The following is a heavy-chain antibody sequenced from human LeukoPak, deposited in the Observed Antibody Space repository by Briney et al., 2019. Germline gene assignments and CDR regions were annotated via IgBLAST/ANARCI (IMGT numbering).Heavy chain of an antibody. CDR2: IIPNSGVT. V-gene: IGHV1-2*02. CDR3: ARDSEYCTSTNCFHPFDS. CDR1: GYTSTGYS. D-gene: IGHD2-2*01. Sequence: GASVKVSCRTSGYTSTGYSLHWVRQAPGQGLEWMGRIIPNSGVTQFAQKFQGRVTMSRDTSVSSVFMDLSGLTSDDTAIYYCARDSEYCTSTNCFHPFDSWGQGTLVTVSS. J-gene: IGHJ4*02.